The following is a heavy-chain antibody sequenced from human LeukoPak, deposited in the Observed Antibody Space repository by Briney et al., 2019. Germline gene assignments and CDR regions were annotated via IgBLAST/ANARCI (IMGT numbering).Heavy chain of an antibody. CDR1: GFTFSTFT. Sequence: GGSLRLSCVVSGFTFSTFTMNWVRQAPGKGLEWVSSISSSSYIYYADSVKGRFTISRDNAENSLFLQMNSLRAEDTAVYYCAREVGVVGATCDYWGQGTLVTVSS. V-gene: IGHV3-21*01. CDR3: AREVGVVGATCDY. J-gene: IGHJ4*02. CDR2: ISSSSYI. D-gene: IGHD1-26*01.